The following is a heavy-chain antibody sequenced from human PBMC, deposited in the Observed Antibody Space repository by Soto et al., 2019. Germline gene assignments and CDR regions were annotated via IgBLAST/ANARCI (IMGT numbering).Heavy chain of an antibody. CDR3: ASSRRGGAIIVGATTWFDP. V-gene: IGHV1-69*01. CDR2: IIPIFGTA. D-gene: IGHD1-26*01. J-gene: IGHJ5*02. CDR1: GGTFSSYA. Sequence: QVQLVQSGAEVKKPGSSVKVSCTASGGTFSSYAISWVRQAPGQGLEWMGGIIPIFGTANYAQKFQGRVTITADESTSTAYMERSSLRSEDTAVYYCASSRRGGAIIVGATTWFDPWGQGTLVTVSS.